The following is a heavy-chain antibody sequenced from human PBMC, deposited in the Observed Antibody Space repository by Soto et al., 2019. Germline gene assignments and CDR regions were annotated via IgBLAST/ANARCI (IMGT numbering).Heavy chain of an antibody. CDR3: ANRTTTVTWWFDP. D-gene: IGHD4-17*01. Sequence: QITLKESGPTLVKPTQTLTLTCTFSGFSLTTSGEGVGWIRQPPGKALEWLALIYWDDDKRYSPSLKSRLPITKDNSKNHVVLTMTNMDPADTATYVFANRTTTVTWWFDPWGQGTLVTVSS. CDR1: GFSLTTSGEG. V-gene: IGHV2-5*02. CDR2: IYWDDDK. J-gene: IGHJ5*02.